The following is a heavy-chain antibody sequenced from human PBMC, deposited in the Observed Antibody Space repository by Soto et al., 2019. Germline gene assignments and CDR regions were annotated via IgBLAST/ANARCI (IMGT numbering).Heavy chain of an antibody. CDR3: ARASGAFDI. V-gene: IGHV1-8*02. CDR2: MNPNSGNT. Sequence: VASVKVSCKASGFTFTSSAVQWVRQARGQGLEWMGWMNPNSGNTGYAQKFQGRVTMTRNTSISTAYMELSSLRSEDTAVYYCARASGAFDIWGQGTMVTVSS. J-gene: IGHJ3*02. CDR1: GFTFTSSA. D-gene: IGHD3-10*01.